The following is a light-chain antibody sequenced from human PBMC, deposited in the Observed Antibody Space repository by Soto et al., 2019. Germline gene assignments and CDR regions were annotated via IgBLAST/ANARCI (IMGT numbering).Light chain of an antibody. V-gene: IGKV3-20*01. CDR1: QSVSSSY. CDR3: QQYVNSPIT. J-gene: IGKJ5*01. Sequence: PGERATLSCRASQSVSSSYLAWYQQKPGQAPRLLLYGASSRAPAIADRFSGSGSGTDFTLTISRLEPEDFVVYYCQQYVNSPITFGQGTRLEIK. CDR2: GAS.